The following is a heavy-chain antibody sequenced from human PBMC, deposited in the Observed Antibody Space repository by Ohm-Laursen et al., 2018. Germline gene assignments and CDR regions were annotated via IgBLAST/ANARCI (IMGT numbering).Heavy chain of an antibody. V-gene: IGHV3-23*01. D-gene: IGHD1-26*01. CDR2: LSGSGDST. CDR1: GFPFSRYA. CDR3: VRVRGGYSFDY. Sequence: GSLRLSCAASGFPFSRYAMSWVRQAPGKGLEWVSALSGSGDSTDYSDSVKGRFTISRDNSKNTLYLHMNSLRVEDTAVYYCVRVRGGYSFDYWGQGTLVTVSS. J-gene: IGHJ4*02.